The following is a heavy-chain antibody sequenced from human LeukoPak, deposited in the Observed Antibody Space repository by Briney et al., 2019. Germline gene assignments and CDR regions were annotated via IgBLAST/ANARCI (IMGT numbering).Heavy chain of an antibody. CDR3: ARDFRRYSGYSVVAAAMDV. D-gene: IGHD5-12*01. CDR2: INWNGGST. V-gene: IGHV3-20*04. Sequence: RAGGSLRLSCAASGFTFSSYWMSWVRQAPGKGLEWVSGINWNGGSTGYADSVKGRFTISRDNAKNSLYLQMNSLRAEDTALYYCARDFRRYSGYSVVAAAMDVWGKGTTVTVSS. CDR1: GFTFSSYW. J-gene: IGHJ6*03.